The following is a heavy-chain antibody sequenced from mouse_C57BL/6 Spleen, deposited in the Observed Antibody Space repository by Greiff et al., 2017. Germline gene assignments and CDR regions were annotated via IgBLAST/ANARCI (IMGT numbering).Heavy chain of an antibody. D-gene: IGHD1-1*01. CDR3: ARDTTVVASFDY. V-gene: IGHV1-76*01. CDR2: IYPGSGNT. Sequence: QVQLQQSGAELVRPGASVKLSCKASGYTFTDYYINWVKQRPGQGLEWIARIYPGSGNTYYNEKFKGKATLTAEKSSSTAYMQLSSLTSEDSAVYFCARDTTVVASFDYWGQGTTLTVSS. J-gene: IGHJ2*01. CDR1: GYTFTDYY.